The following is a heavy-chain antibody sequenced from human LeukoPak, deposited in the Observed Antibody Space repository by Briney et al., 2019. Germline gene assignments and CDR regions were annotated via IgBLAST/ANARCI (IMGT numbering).Heavy chain of an antibody. V-gene: IGHV4-30-2*01. Sequence: PSETLSLTCAVSGGSISSGGYSWSWIRQPPEKGLEWIGYIYHSGSTYYNPSLKSRVTISVDRSKNQFSLKLSSVTAADTAVYYCARGSSGYSNYLDYWGQGTLVTVSS. D-gene: IGHD3-22*01. CDR2: IYHSGST. J-gene: IGHJ4*02. CDR3: ARGSSGYSNYLDY. CDR1: GGSISSGGYS.